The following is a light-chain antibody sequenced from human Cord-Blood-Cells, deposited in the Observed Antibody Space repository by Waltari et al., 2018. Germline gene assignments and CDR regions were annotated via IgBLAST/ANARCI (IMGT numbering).Light chain of an antibody. CDR1: SSDVGGYNY. CDR3: CSYAGSYTWV. CDR2: DVS. Sequence: QSALTQPRSVSGSPGQSVTISCPGTSSDVGGYNYVSWYQQHPGKAPKLMICDVSKRPSGVPDRFSGSKSGNTASRTISGLQAEDEADYYCCSYAGSYTWVFGGGTKLTVL. J-gene: IGLJ3*02. V-gene: IGLV2-11*01.